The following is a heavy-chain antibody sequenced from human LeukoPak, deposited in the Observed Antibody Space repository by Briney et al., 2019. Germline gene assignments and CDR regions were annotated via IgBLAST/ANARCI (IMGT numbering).Heavy chain of an antibody. CDR1: GFTFTTSA. CDR2: IVVGSDNT. V-gene: IGHV1-58*01. CDR3: AATLTVTTGSTYYGMDV. J-gene: IGHJ6*02. D-gene: IGHD4-17*01. Sequence: SVKVSCKASGFTFTTSAVQWVRQARGQGLEWIGWIVVGSDNTNNAQKFQERVTITRDMSTSTACMELRSLRSEDTAVYYCAATLTVTTGSTYYGMDVWGQGTTVTVSS.